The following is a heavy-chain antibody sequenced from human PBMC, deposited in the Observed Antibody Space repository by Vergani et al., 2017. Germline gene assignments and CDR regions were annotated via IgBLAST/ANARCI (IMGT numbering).Heavy chain of an antibody. CDR1: VFPFLSYA. CDR2: ILFFFFRT. Sequence: SLLLSFSSSVFPFLSYALIWVRQAPGTGLEWVSAILFFFFRTSSADSVQGRFTISRDNSKNTLYLQMNSLRAEDTAVYYCAKTEGASNWFDPWGQGTLVTVSS. J-gene: IGHJ5*02. CDR3: AKTEGASNWFDP. V-gene: IGHV3-23*01. D-gene: IGHD1-26*01.